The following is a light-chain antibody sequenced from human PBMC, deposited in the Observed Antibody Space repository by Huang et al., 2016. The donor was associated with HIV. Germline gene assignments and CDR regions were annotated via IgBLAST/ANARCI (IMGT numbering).Light chain of an antibody. J-gene: IGKJ1*01. CDR3: MQGTQWPPT. CDR2: KGS. Sequence: EVVVVQSPLSLPVTLGQPASISCRSSQSLVHSDGNTYLNWFFQRPGHSPRRLIYKGSNRDSGVPDRCSGSGSDTDFTLEISGVEAEDVGVYYCMQGTQWPPTFGQGTKVEV. V-gene: IGKV2-30*02. CDR1: QSLVHSDGNTY.